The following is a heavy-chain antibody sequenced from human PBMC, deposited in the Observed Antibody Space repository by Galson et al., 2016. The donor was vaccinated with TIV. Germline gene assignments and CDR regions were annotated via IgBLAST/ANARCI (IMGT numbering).Heavy chain of an antibody. Sequence: LRLSCAASGFTFSVYSMNWIRQAPGKGLEWVSYISASHSTIYYADSVKGRVTISRDNAKNSLYLQMDSLRAEDTAVYYCARLVSGGGFYYSGMDVWGQGTTVTVSS. D-gene: IGHD2-15*01. V-gene: IGHV3-48*01. CDR2: ISASHSTI. CDR1: GFTFSVYS. CDR3: ARLVSGGGFYYSGMDV. J-gene: IGHJ6*02.